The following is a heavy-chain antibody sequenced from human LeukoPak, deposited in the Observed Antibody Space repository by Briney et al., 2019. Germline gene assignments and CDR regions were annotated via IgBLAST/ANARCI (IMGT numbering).Heavy chain of an antibody. CDR3: ARDGAYCDRAGAFDI. CDR1: GFTFSSYS. J-gene: IGHJ3*02. CDR2: ISSSSSYI. D-gene: IGHD3-22*01. V-gene: IGHV3-21*01. Sequence: GGSLRLSCAASGFTFSSYSMNWVRQAPGKGLEWVSSISSSSSYIYYADSVKGRFTISRDNAKNSLYLQMNSLRAEDTAVYYCARDGAYCDRAGAFDIWGQGTMVTVSS.